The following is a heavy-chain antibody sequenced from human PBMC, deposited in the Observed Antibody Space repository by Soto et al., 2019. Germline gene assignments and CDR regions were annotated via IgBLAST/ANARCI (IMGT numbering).Heavy chain of an antibody. D-gene: IGHD5-18*01. CDR1: GYTFTGYY. CDR2: INPNSGGT. Sequence: ASVKVSCKASGYTFTGYYMHWVRQAPGQGLEWMGWINPNSGGTNYAQKFQGRVTMTRDTSISIAYMELSRLRSDDTAVYYCARDQTAMVNFDYWGQGTLVTVSS. J-gene: IGHJ4*02. CDR3: ARDQTAMVNFDY. V-gene: IGHV1-2*02.